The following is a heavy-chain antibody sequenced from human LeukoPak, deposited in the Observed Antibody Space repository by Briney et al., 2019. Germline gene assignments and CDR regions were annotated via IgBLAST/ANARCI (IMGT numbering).Heavy chain of an antibody. V-gene: IGHV3-33*01. D-gene: IGHD5-12*01. CDR1: GFTFTSYG. CDR3: ARGGSGYDFDF. Sequence: GGSLRLSCAASGFTFTSYGMHWVRQAPGKGLEWVAVIWYDGRNKYYVDSVKGRFTISRDNSKNTLYLQMNSLRAEDTAVYYCARGGSGYDFDFWGQGTLVTVSS. CDR2: IWYDGRNK. J-gene: IGHJ4*02.